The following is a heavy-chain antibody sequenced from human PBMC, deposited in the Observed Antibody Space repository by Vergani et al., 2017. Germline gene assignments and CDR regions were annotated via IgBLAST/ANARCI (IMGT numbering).Heavy chain of an antibody. D-gene: IGHD2-21*01. Sequence: EVDLVESGGGLAQPGGSLRLSCEASGITFWKFGMHWVRQGPGKGLEWVSGICWNSGAVDYADSVRGRFTISRDNAMDSLFLEMKSLRFEDTAVYYCTKGSVSYQDSSGDGYEPYTGFDLWGQGTLVSVSS. V-gene: IGHV3-9*01. J-gene: IGHJ3*01. CDR3: TKGSVSYQDSSGDGYEPYTGFDL. CDR2: ICWNSGAV. CDR1: GITFWKFG.